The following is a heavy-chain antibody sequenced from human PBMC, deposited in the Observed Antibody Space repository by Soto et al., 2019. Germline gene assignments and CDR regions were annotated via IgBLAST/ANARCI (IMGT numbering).Heavy chain of an antibody. CDR1: GYTFTGYC. CDR3: ARGRYSSDPLDY. V-gene: IGHV1-2*04. Sequence: ASVKVSCKASGYTFTGYCIQWVRQAPGQGLQWMGWINPNSGDTKYAQKFQDWVTMTRDTSITTAYMEVSSLRSDDTAMYYCARGRYSSDPLDYWGQGTLVTVSS. CDR2: INPNSGDT. J-gene: IGHJ4*02. D-gene: IGHD6-19*01.